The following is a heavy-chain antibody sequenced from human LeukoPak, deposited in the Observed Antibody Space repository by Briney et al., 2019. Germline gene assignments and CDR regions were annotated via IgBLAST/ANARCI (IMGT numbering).Heavy chain of an antibody. J-gene: IGHJ4*02. Sequence: PGGSLRLSCAASGITFSSYEMNWVRQAPGKGLEWVSSISSSSSYIYYADSLEGRFTISRDNAKNSLYLQMNSLRAEDTAVYYCARDLMGIAYRGAFYYWGQGTLVTVSS. V-gene: IGHV3-21*04. CDR1: GITFSSYE. CDR2: ISSSSSYI. CDR3: ARDLMGIAYRGAFYY. D-gene: IGHD6-13*01.